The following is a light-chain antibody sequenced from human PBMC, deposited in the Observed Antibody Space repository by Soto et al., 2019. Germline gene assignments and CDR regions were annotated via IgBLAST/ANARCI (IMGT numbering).Light chain of an antibody. Sequence: QSALTQPASVSGSPGQSITISCTGTSSDAGGYKYVSWYQHHPGKAPKLVIYEVSNRPSGVSNRFSGSKSGNTASLTISGLQAEDEADYYCSSHTSSSTRVFGGGTQLTVL. CDR2: EVS. J-gene: IGLJ2*01. CDR1: SSDAGGYKY. CDR3: SSHTSSSTRV. V-gene: IGLV2-14*01.